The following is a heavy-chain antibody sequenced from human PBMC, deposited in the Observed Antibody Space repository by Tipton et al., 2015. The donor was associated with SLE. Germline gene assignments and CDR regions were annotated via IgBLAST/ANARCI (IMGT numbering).Heavy chain of an antibody. J-gene: IGHJ6*03. D-gene: IGHD3-3*01. CDR1: GFTFSSYA. CDR3: ARSLVWSGYYGYMDV. V-gene: IGHV3-23*03. CDR2: IYSGGST. Sequence: SLRLSCAASGFTFSSYAMSWVRQAPGKGLEWVSVIYSGGSTDYADSVKGRFTISRNNSKNTLYLQMNSLRAEDTAVYYCARSLVWSGYYGYMDVWGKGTTVTVSS.